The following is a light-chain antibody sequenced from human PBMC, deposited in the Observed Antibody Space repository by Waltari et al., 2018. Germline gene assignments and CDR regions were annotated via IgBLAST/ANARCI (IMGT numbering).Light chain of an antibody. CDR3: CSFTSSSTYV. CDR2: EVH. Sequence: QSALTQPASVSASPGQSITVSCSGSISDIGLFKVVSWFQQYPGKPPRLIIYEVHKRPPGISDRVSATKSGNVASLTMSGLQADDEADYYCCSFTSSSTYVFGSGTTVTVL. CDR1: ISDIGLFKV. J-gene: IGLJ1*01. V-gene: IGLV2-23*02.